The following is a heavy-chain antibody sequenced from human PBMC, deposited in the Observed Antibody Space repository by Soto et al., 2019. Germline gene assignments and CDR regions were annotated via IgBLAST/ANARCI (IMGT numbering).Heavy chain of an antibody. J-gene: IGHJ4*02. CDR1: GYIFITHA. V-gene: IGHV1-3*04. D-gene: IGHD6-13*01. CDR3: LRDKKGIPFDY. CDR2: IQTGDGDT. Sequence: QVQLLQSGAEVKRPGASLKVSCKASGYIFITHALHWVRQAPGQRPEWMGWIQTGDGDTEYSEKFPGRVTISSDTSASTAYMELSSLTAEDTAVYYCLRDKKGIPFDYWGQGTLVTVSS.